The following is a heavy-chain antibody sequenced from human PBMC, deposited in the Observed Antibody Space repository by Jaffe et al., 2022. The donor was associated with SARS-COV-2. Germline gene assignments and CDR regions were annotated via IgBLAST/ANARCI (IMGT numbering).Heavy chain of an antibody. J-gene: IGHJ4*02. CDR3: AKGSYSSGIFDS. CDR2: ISGSGGST. V-gene: IGHV3-23*01. D-gene: IGHD6-19*01. CDR1: GFTFTSYA. Sequence: EVQVLESGGGLVQAGGSLRLSCAASGFTFTSYAINWVRQAPGKGLEWVSVISGSGGSTNYADSVKGRFTISRDNSKNTLYLQMNSLRAEDTAVYYCAKGSYSSGIFDSWGQGTLVTVSS.